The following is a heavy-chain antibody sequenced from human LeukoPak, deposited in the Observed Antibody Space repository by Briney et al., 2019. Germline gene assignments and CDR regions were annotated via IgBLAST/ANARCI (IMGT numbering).Heavy chain of an antibody. CDR2: ISYDGSNK. V-gene: IGHV3-30-3*01. D-gene: IGHD1-26*01. CDR1: GFTFSSHA. Sequence: GRSLRLSCAASGFTFSSHAMHWVRQAPGKGLEWVAVISYDGSNKYYADSVKGRFTISRDNSKNTLYPQMNSLRAEDTAVYYCARERYPNTGIVGATHFDYWGQGTLVTVSS. CDR3: ARERYPNTGIVGATHFDY. J-gene: IGHJ4*02.